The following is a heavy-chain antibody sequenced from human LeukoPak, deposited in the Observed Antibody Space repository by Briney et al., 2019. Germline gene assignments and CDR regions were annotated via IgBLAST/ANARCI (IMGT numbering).Heavy chain of an antibody. J-gene: IGHJ5*02. CDR2: MNPDSGNT. CDR3: ARARSYRHQLNALSYWFDP. D-gene: IGHD5-24*01. CDR1: GYTFTDYD. V-gene: IGHV1-8*02. Sequence: ASVKVSCKSSGYTFTDYDINWVRQATGQGLEWIGWMNPDSGNTGYAQKFQGRVTMTRNTSINTAYMELNSLRSEDTAVYYCARARSYRHQLNALSYWFDPWGQGTLVTVSS.